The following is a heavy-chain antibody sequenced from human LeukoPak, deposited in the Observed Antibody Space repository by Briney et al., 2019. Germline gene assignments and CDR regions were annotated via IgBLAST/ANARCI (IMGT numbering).Heavy chain of an antibody. CDR1: GYTFTSYY. CDR2: INPSGGST. Sequence: ASVKVSCKASGYTFTSYYMHWVRQAPGQGLEWMGIINPSGGSTSYAQKFQGRVTMTRDMSTSTVYMELSSLRSEDTAVYYCARDSISGGDEWNNWFDPWGQGTLVTVSS. CDR3: ARDSISGGDEWNNWFDP. V-gene: IGHV1-46*01. J-gene: IGHJ5*02. D-gene: IGHD2-21*02.